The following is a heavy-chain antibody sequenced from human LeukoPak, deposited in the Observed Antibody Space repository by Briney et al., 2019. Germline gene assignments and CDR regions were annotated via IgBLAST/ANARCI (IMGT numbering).Heavy chain of an antibody. V-gene: IGHV3-33*01. D-gene: IGHD3-10*01. CDR3: ARDLSYSSGEF. CDR2: IWSDGSKK. CDR1: GYTFTTYG. J-gene: IGHJ4*02. Sequence: GGSLRLSRGASGYTFTTYGTHWVRQAPGKGLEGVAAIWSDGSKKIYADSVRGRFTISRDDSKNTLYLQMNSLRAEDTAVYYCARDLSYSSGEFWGQGTLVTVSS.